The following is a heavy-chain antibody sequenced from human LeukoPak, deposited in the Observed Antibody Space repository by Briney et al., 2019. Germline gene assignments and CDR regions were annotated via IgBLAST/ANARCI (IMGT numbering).Heavy chain of an antibody. D-gene: IGHD3-22*01. CDR3: ARAPNPYYYDSSGYLPPDY. CDR1: GYTFTGYY. CDR2: INPNSGGT. J-gene: IGHJ4*02. V-gene: IGHV1-2*02. Sequence: ASVKVSCKASGYTFTGYYMHWVRQAPGQGLEWMGWINPNSGGTNYAQKFQGRVTVTRDTSISTAYMELSRLRSDDTAVYYCARAPNPYYYDSSGYLPPDYWGQGTLVTVSS.